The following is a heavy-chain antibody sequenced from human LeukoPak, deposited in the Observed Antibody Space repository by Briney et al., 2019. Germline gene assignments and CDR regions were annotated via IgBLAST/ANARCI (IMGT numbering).Heavy chain of an antibody. CDR1: GFTVSSNY. J-gene: IGHJ4*02. Sequence: PGGSLRLSCAASGFTVSSNYMSWVRQAPGKGLEWVSVIYSGGSTYYADSVKGRFTISRDNSKNTLYLQMNSLRAEDTAVYYCARELGSRVTELDYWGQGTLVTVSS. V-gene: IGHV3-53*05. D-gene: IGHD2-21*02. CDR2: IYSGGST. CDR3: ARELGSRVTELDY.